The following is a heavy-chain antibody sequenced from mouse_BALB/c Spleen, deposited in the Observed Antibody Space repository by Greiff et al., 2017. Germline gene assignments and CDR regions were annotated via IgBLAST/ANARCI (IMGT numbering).Heavy chain of an antibody. Sequence: QVQLQQPGAELVKPGASVKLSCTASGFTFTSYSMSWVKQRPGQGLEWMGGINPRNGGTNFNEKFKRKATLTVDKSSSTAYMQLSSQTSEDSAVYYGIKCYGSSYGDMDYWGQGTSVTVSS. CDR3: IKCYGSSYGDMDY. CDR2: INPRNGGT. CDR1: GFTFTSYS. J-gene: IGHJ4*01. V-gene: IGHV1S81*02. D-gene: IGHD1-1*01.